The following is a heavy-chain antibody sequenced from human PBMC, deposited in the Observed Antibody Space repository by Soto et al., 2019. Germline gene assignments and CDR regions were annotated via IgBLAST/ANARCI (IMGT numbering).Heavy chain of an antibody. Sequence: GGSMRLSCTASGFSFSTHAMSWVRQAPGKGLEWVSSISSGGTTTFYAASVEGRFTISRDKSKNTLYLQMNSLRADDTAVYYCAREGGSIGGWFGRKFDSWGQGTQVTVSS. D-gene: IGHD6-19*01. CDR2: ISSGGTTT. CDR1: GFSFSTHA. J-gene: IGHJ4*02. CDR3: AREGGSIGGWFGRKFDS. V-gene: IGHV3-23*01.